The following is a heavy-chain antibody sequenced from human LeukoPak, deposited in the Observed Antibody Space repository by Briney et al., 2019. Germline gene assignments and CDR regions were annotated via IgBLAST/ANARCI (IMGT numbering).Heavy chain of an antibody. CDR1: GFTFSSYA. V-gene: IGHV3-30-3*01. J-gene: IGHJ5*02. D-gene: IGHD2-2*02. CDR3: ARERYPNWFDP. Sequence: PGGSLRLSCAASGFTFSSYAMHWVRQAPGKGLEWVAVISYDGSXXYXAXXEKGRFTISRDNSKNTLYLQMNSLRAEDTAVYYCARERYPNWFDPWGQGTLVTVSS. CDR2: ISYDGSXX.